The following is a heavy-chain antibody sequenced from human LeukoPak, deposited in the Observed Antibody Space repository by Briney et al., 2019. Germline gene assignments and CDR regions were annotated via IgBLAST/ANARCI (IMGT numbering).Heavy chain of an antibody. V-gene: IGHV4-4*02. D-gene: IGHD2-2*02. CDR2: IYHNGTA. CDR1: VGSISSGNW. J-gene: IGHJ6*02. Sequence: SGTLSLTCAVSVGSISSGNWWSWVRQSPGKGLEWIGEIYHNGTANYNPSLKSRVTISADRFTNHFSLKLTSVTAADTAAYYCATAPILRGEGGEHFKYGMDVWGQGTTVSVSS. CDR3: ATAPILRGEGGEHFKYGMDV.